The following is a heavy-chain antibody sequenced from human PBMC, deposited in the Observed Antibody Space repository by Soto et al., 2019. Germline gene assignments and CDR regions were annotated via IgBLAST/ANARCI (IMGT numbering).Heavy chain of an antibody. D-gene: IGHD1-26*01. J-gene: IGHJ6*02. Sequence: PGGSLRLSCAASGFTFSNAWMSWVRQAPGKGLEWVGRIKSKTDGGTTDYAAPVKGRFTISRDDSKNTLYLQMNSLKTEDTAVYYCTTDHYPHRPPGYYGMDVWGQGTTVTVS. CDR3: TTDHYPHRPPGYYGMDV. V-gene: IGHV3-15*01. CDR1: GFTFSNAW. CDR2: IKSKTDGGTT.